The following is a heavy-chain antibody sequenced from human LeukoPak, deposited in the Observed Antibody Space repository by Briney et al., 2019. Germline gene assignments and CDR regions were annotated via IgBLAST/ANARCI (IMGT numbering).Heavy chain of an antibody. V-gene: IGHV3-30*18. CDR1: GFTFSSYD. J-gene: IGHJ4*02. D-gene: IGHD3-9*01. CDR2: ISYDGSNK. Sequence: PGGSLRLSCAASGFTFSSYDMHWVRQAPGKGLEWVAVISYDGSNKYYADSVKGRFTISRDNSKNTLYLQMNSLRAEDTAVYYCAKDGGAGIVTGFTEYYFDYWGQGTLVTVSS. CDR3: AKDGGAGIVTGFTEYYFDY.